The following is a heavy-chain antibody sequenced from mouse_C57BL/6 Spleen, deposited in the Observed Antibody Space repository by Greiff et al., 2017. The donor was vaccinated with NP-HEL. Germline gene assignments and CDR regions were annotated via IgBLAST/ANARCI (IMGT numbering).Heavy chain of an antibody. CDR3: ARWGFDSSYPFAY. CDR1: GFNIKDYY. CDR2: IDPEDGET. J-gene: IGHJ3*01. Sequence: VQLQQSGAELVKPGASVKLSCTASGFNIKDYYMHWVKQRTEQGLEWIGRIDPEDGETKYAPKFQGKATITADTSSNTAYLQLSSLTSEDTAVYYCARWGFDSSYPFAYWGQGTLVTVSA. D-gene: IGHD1-1*01. V-gene: IGHV14-2*01.